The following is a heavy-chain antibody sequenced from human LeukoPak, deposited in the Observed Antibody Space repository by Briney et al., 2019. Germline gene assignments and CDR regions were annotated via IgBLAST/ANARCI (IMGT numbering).Heavy chain of an antibody. CDR3: ARGRRYYYDSSGYYGRNAFDI. J-gene: IGHJ3*02. D-gene: IGHD3-22*01. CDR2: INHSGST. Sequence: GSLRLSCAASGFTFHDYYMTWIRQPPGKGLEWIGEINHSGSTNYNPSLKSRVTISVDTSKNQFSLKLSSVTAADTAVYYCARGRRYYYDSSGYYGRNAFDIWGQGTMVTVSS. V-gene: IGHV4-34*01. CDR1: GFTFHDYY.